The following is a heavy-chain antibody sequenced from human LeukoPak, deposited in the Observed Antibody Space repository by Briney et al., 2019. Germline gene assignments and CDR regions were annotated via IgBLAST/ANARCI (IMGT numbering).Heavy chain of an antibody. CDR3: ARDREGSSYYYYYYYMDV. V-gene: IGHV1-69*06. CDR1: GGTFSSYA. J-gene: IGHJ6*03. CDR2: IIPIFGTA. D-gene: IGHD5-24*01. Sequence: ASVKVSCKASGGTFSSYAISWVRQAPGQGLEWMGRIIPIFGTANYAQKFQGRVTITADKSTSTACMELSSLRSEDTAVYYCARDREGSSYYYYYYYMDVWGKGTTVTVSS.